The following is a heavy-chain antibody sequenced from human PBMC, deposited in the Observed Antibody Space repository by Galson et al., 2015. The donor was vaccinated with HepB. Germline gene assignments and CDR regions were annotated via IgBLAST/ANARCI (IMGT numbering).Heavy chain of an antibody. J-gene: IGHJ4*02. CDR1: GFTFSSYG. V-gene: IGHV3-30*18. CDR3: AKHQSLGRGGYFDY. D-gene: IGHD1-26*01. CDR2: ISYDGSNK. Sequence: SLRLSCAASGFTFSSYGMHWVRQAPGKGLEWVAIISYDGSNKNYADSVKGRFTISRDYSKNTLYLEMNSLRGDDTAVYYCAKHQSLGRGGYFDYWGQGTLVTVSS.